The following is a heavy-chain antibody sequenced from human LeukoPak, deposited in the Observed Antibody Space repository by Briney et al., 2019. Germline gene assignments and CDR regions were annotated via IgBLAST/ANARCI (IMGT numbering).Heavy chain of an antibody. Sequence: GGSLRLSCAVSGFTFSNSWMSWVRQAPGKGLEWVANIKEDGSEKYYVDSVRGRCTISRDNAKNSLYLQMNSLRVEDTAVYYCARAGYDILTGYFDPWLFWDWGQGTLVTVSS. CDR2: IKEDGSEK. V-gene: IGHV3-7*01. J-gene: IGHJ4*02. CDR1: GFTFSNSW. CDR3: ARAGYDILTGYFDPWLFWD. D-gene: IGHD3-9*01.